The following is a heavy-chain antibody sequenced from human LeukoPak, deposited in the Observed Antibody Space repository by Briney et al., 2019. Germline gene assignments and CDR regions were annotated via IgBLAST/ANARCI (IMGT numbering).Heavy chain of an antibody. J-gene: IGHJ6*02. CDR1: GYTLTELS. Sequence: ASVKVSCKVSGYTLTELSMHWVRQAPGEGLEWMGGFDPEDGETIYAQKFQGRVTMTEDTSTDTAYMELSSLRSEDTAVYYCATVRSTEVYYYYYGMDVWGQGTTVTVSS. V-gene: IGHV1-24*01. CDR2: FDPEDGET. CDR3: ATVRSTEVYYYYYGMDV.